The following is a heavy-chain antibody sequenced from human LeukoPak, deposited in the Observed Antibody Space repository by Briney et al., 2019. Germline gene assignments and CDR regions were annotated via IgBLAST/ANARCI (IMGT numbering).Heavy chain of an antibody. CDR1: VFTFSTYS. V-gene: IGHV3-21*01. CDR2: ISSSSTYI. J-gene: IGHJ4*02. Sequence: GGSLRLSCAASVFTFSTYSMNWVRQAPGQGLEWVSSISSSSTYIYYADSVKGRFTISRDNSKNSLYLQMNNLRAEDTAVYYCARWDRFHGVWGQGSLVTVSS. D-gene: IGHD1-14*01. CDR3: ARWDRFHGV.